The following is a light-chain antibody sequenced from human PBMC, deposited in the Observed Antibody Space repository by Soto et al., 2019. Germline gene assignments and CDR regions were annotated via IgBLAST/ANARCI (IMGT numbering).Light chain of an antibody. J-gene: IGLJ2*01. Sequence: QSVLTQPPSVSGAPGQRVTISCAGRNSNIGAGYDVHWYQLLPGTAPKLLIYANSNRPSGVPDRFSGSKSGTSASLAITGLQAEDEADYYCQSYDSTLSISVFGGGTKVTVL. V-gene: IGLV1-40*01. CDR1: NSNIGAGYD. CDR2: ANS. CDR3: QSYDSTLSISV.